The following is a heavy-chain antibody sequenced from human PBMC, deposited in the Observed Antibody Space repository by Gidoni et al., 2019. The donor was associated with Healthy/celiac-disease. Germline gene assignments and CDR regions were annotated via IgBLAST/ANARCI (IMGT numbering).Heavy chain of an antibody. V-gene: IGHV3-23*01. CDR1: GFTFSSYA. Sequence: EVQLLESGGGLVQPGGSLRLSCAASGFTFSSYAMSWVRQAPGKGLEWVSAISGSGGSTYYADSVKGRFTISRDNAKNTLYLQMNSLRAEDTAVYYCAKAEDPSGPYDSSGFSFDYWGQGTLVTVSS. D-gene: IGHD3-22*01. CDR2: ISGSGGST. J-gene: IGHJ4*02. CDR3: AKAEDPSGPYDSSGFSFDY.